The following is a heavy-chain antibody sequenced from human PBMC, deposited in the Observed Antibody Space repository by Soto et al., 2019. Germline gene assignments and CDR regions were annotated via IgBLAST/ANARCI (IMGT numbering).Heavy chain of an antibody. J-gene: IGHJ5*02. CDR2: ISGSGGST. D-gene: IGHD2-2*01. Sequence: EVQLLESGGGLVQPGGSLRLSCAASGFTFSSYAMSWVRQAPGKGLEWVSAISGSGGSTYYADSVKGRFTISRDNSKNTLYLQMNSLRAEDTAVYYCAKDRGYCSSTSCGNWFDPWGQGTLVTVSS. V-gene: IGHV3-23*01. CDR1: GFTFSSYA. CDR3: AKDRGYCSSTSCGNWFDP.